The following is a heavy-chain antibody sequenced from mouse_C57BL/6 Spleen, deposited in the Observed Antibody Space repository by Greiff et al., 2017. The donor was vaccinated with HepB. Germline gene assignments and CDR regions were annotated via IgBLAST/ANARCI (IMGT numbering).Heavy chain of an antibody. CDR2: IYPSDSET. CDR1: GYTFTSYW. V-gene: IGHV1-61*01. J-gene: IGHJ4*01. CDR3: AREGNNYAMDY. Sequence: QVQLKQPGAELVRPGSSVKLSCKASGYTFTSYWMDWVKQRPGQGLEWIGNIYPSDSETHYNQKFKDKATLTVDKSSSTAYMQLSSLTSEDSAVYYCAREGNNYAMDYWGQGTSVTVSS.